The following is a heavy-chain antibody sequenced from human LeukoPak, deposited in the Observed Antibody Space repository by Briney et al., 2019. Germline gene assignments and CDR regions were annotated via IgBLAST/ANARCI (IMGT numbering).Heavy chain of an antibody. V-gene: IGHV4-31*03. D-gene: IGHD3-10*01. CDR3: ARGYYYGSGSYYSFFDY. CDR2: IYYSGST. CDR1: GGSISSGGYY. J-gene: IGHJ4*02. Sequence: SQTLSLTCTVSGGSISSGGYYWSWIRQHPGKGLEWIGYIYYSGSTYYNPSLKSRVTIPVDTSKNQFSLKLSSVTAADTAVYYCARGYYYGSGSYYSFFDYWGQGTLVTVSS.